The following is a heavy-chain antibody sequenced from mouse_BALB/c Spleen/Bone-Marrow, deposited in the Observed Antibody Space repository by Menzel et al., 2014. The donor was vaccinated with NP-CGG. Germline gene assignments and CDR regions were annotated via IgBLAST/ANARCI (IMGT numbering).Heavy chain of an antibody. V-gene: IGHV5-6-3*01. CDR3: ARDNYYDYDGFAY. D-gene: IGHD2-4*01. Sequence: DVKLQESGGGLVQPGGSLKISCAASGFTFSSYGMSWVRQTPGKRLDLVATINSNGGSTYYPDSVKGRFTISRDNAKNTLYLQMSSLKSEDTAMYYCARDNYYDYDGFAYWGQGTLVTVSA. CDR2: INSNGGST. CDR1: GFTFSSYG. J-gene: IGHJ3*01.